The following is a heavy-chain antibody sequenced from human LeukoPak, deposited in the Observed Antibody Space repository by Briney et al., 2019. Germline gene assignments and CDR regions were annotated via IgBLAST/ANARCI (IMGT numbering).Heavy chain of an antibody. CDR2: INSDGT. Sequence: GGSLRLSCAASGFTFSSYWIHWVRQAPGKGLVWVSRINSDGTTYADSVKGRFTISRDNSKNTLYLQMNSLRAEDTAVYYCTTKRGYSYGYADWGQGTLVTVSS. CDR1: GFTFSSYW. D-gene: IGHD5-18*01. V-gene: IGHV3-74*03. CDR3: TTKRGYSYGYAD. J-gene: IGHJ4*02.